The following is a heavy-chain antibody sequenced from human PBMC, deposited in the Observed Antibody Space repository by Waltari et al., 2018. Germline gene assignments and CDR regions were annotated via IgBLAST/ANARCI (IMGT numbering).Heavy chain of an antibody. D-gene: IGHD5-18*01. J-gene: IGHJ6*02. CDR3: ARENVDTAMVSYGMDV. Sequence: QVQLVQSGAEVKKPGASVKVSCKASGYTFTSYYMHWVRQAPGQGLEWLGIINPSGGSTSSAQKFQGRVTMTMDTSTSTVDMELSSLRSEDTAVYYCARENVDTAMVSYGMDVWGQGTTVTVSS. CDR1: GYTFTSYY. V-gene: IGHV1-46*01. CDR2: INPSGGST.